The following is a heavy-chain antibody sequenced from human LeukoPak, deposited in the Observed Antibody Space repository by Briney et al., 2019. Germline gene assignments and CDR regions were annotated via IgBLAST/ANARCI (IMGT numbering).Heavy chain of an antibody. CDR1: GFTFSSYA. J-gene: IGHJ4*02. CDR2: ISYDGSNK. D-gene: IGHD5-18*01. V-gene: IGHV3-30*04. CDR3: ARGSYSFFDY. Sequence: PGGSLRLSCAASGFTFSSYAMSWVRQAPGKGLEWVAVISYDGSNKYYADSVKGRFTISRDNSKNTLYLQMNSLRAEDTAVYYCARGSYSFFDYWGQGTLVTVSS.